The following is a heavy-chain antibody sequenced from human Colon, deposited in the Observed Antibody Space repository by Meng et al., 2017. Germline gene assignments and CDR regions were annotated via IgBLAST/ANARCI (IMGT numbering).Heavy chain of an antibody. CDR3: AKDQDFGGTPDS. CDR1: GYPVSHYA. D-gene: IGHD4-23*01. V-gene: IGHV1-3*01. Sequence: QVQGGPCGAEVKDPGASWKVSCKPSGYPVSHYALHWVRQAPGQRLEWMGWINPGNGDTKSSHKFQGRLTITRDTSASTAYMELSSLRSEDTAVYYCAKDQDFGGTPDSWGQGTLVTVSS. CDR2: INPGNGDT. J-gene: IGHJ4*02.